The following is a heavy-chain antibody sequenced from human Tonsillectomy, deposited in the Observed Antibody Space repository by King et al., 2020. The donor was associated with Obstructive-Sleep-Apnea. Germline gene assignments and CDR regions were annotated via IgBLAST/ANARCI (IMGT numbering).Heavy chain of an antibody. CDR1: GGSFSGYY. Sequence: VQLQQWGAGLLKPSETLSLTCAVYGGSFSGYYWSWIRQPPGKGLDGIGEINHSGSTNYNPSLKSRVTISVDTSKNQFSLKLSSVTAADTAVYYCARAGWVELPQPFDYWGQGTLVTVSS. V-gene: IGHV4-34*01. CDR3: ARAGWVELPQPFDY. J-gene: IGHJ4*02. D-gene: IGHD1-7*01. CDR2: INHSGST.